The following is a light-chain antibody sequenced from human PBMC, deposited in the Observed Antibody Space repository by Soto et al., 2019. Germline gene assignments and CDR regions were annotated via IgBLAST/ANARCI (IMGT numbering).Light chain of an antibody. Sequence: EIVLTQSPGTLSLSPGERATLSCRASQSVSSSYLAWYQQKPGQAPRLLIYGASSRATGIPDRFSGSGSGTDFTLTISRLEPEDYAVYDCQQYGSSALTFGGGTEVEIK. CDR2: GAS. CDR1: QSVSSSY. CDR3: QQYGSSALT. J-gene: IGKJ4*01. V-gene: IGKV3-20*01.